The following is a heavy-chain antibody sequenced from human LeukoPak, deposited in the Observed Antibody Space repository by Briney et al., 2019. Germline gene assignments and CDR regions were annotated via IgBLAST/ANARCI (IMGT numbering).Heavy chain of an antibody. CDR2: IYPGDSDT. Sequence: GESLKISRKASGYTFSNYWIGWLRQPPGKGLEWMGIIYPGDSDTKLYRSLQGQLTLSLDKSINTAYLQWNSLKASDTAIYCCVREGAYSAYDYPYWGQGTLVTVSS. CDR3: VREGAYSAYDYPY. CDR1: GYTFSNYW. J-gene: IGHJ4*02. V-gene: IGHV5-51*01. D-gene: IGHD5-12*01.